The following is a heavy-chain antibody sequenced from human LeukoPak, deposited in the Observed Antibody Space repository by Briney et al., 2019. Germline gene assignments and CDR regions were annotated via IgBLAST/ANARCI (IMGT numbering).Heavy chain of an antibody. D-gene: IGHD3-10*01. CDR1: DYSFTNYW. V-gene: IGHV5-51*01. CDR3: ARHVHGGYYDGMDV. CDR2: IYPDDSDT. Sequence: GESLKISCKGSDYSFTNYWIGWVRQMPGKGLEWMGVIYPDDSDTRYSPSFRGHVTISAAKSISTAYLQWSSLKASDTAMYYCARHVHGGYYDGMDVWGQGTPVTVSS. J-gene: IGHJ6*02.